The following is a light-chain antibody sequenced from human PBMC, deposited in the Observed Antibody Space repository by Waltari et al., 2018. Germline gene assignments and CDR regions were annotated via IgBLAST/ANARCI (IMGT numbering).Light chain of an antibody. CDR2: RDN. V-gene: IGLV1-44*01. Sequence: QSVLTQPPSASGAPGQRVTISCSGSSSNIGSNTVDWYQQLPGTAPKLLIYRDNQRPSGGPDRLSGSKSGTSASLAISGLQSDDEADYYCAAWDDSLNGLFGGGTKLTVL. CDR1: SSNIGSNT. J-gene: IGLJ3*02. CDR3: AAWDDSLNGL.